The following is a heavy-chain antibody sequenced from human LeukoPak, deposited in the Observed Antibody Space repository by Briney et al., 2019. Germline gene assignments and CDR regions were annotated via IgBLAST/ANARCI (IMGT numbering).Heavy chain of an antibody. CDR1: GFTFSSYW. CDR3: ARGTPPDYYDSSGYFDY. V-gene: IGHV3-7*01. CDR2: IKQDGSEK. J-gene: IGHJ4*02. D-gene: IGHD3-22*01. Sequence: GGSLRLSCATSGFTFSSYWMSWVRQAPGKGLEWVANIKQDGSEKYYVDSVKGRFTISRDNAKNSLYLQMNSLRAEDTAVYYCARGTPPDYYDSSGYFDYWGQGTLVTVSS.